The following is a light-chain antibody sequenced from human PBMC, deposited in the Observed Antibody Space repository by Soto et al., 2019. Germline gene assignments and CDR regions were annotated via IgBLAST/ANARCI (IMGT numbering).Light chain of an antibody. CDR1: SSDVGGYNY. V-gene: IGLV2-14*01. Sequence: QSVLTQPASVSGSPGQSITISCTGTSSDVGGYNYVSWYQQHPGKAPKFMIYGVTNRPSGVSNRFSGSKSGNTASLTISGLQAEDEADYYCSSYTTNSTLIFGGGTKLTVL. CDR3: SSYTTNSTLI. J-gene: IGLJ2*01. CDR2: GVT.